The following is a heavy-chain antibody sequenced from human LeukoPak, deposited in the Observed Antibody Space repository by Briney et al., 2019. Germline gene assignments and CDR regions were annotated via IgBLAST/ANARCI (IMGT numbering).Heavy chain of an antibody. CDR3: AKASLRTTVTTHGDYYYDYMDV. V-gene: IGHV3-30*02. CDR2: IRYDGSNK. CDR1: GFTFSSYG. Sequence: PGGSLRLSCAASGFTFSSYGMHWVRQAPGKGLEWVAFIRYDGSNKYYADSVKGRFTISRDNSKNTLYLQMNSLRAEDTAVYYCAKASLRTTVTTHGDYYYDYMDVWGKGTTVTVSS. D-gene: IGHD4-17*01. J-gene: IGHJ6*03.